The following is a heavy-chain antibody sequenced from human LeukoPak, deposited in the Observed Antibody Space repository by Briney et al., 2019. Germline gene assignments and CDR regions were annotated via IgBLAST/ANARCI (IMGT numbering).Heavy chain of an antibody. CDR3: ARNNNYDVPRYFDY. CDR2: IYHSGST. V-gene: IGHV4-38-2*02. CDR1: GYSISSGYY. Sequence: SETLSLTCTVSGYSISSGYYWGWIRQPPGKGLEWIGSIYHSGSTYYNPSLKSRVTISVDTSKNQFSLKLSSVTAADTAVTYCARNNNYDVPRYFDYWGQGTLVTVSS. D-gene: IGHD4-11*01. J-gene: IGHJ4*02.